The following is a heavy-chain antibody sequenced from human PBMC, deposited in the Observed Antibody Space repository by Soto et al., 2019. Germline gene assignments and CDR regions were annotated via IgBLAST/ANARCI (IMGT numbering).Heavy chain of an antibody. CDR1: GFSFSSFG. J-gene: IGHJ3*02. V-gene: IGHV3-30*18. Sequence: GGSLRLSCTASGFSFSSFGMHWVRQAPGKGLEWAASISYDGDKKYSADSVKGRFTVSRDNSKNALYLQMNSLSADDTAVYYCAKGLSMVRGLFVLLPDGLDIWGQGTVVTVSS. D-gene: IGHD3-10*01. CDR3: AKGLSMVRGLFVLLPDGLDI. CDR2: ISYDGDKK.